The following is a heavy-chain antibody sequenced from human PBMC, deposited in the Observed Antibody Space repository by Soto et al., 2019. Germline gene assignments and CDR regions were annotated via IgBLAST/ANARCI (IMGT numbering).Heavy chain of an antibody. Sequence: QVQLVESGGGVVQPGRSLRLSCAASGLTFTSYAMHWVRQAPGKGLEWVAVISTDGSIKFYADSVKGRFTISRDNSKNTLYLQINSLRVEDTAVYYCAKRISTSGPAAFDCWGQGTLVTVSS. V-gene: IGHV3-30-3*01. CDR3: AKRISTSGPAAFDC. J-gene: IGHJ4*02. D-gene: IGHD3-3*02. CDR2: ISTDGSIK. CDR1: GLTFTSYA.